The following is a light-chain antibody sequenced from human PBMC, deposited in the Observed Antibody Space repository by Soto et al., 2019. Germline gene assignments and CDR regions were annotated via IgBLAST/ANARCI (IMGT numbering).Light chain of an antibody. V-gene: IGKV3-20*01. CDR2: GAS. CDR1: QSVTNNY. J-gene: IGKJ2*01. CDR3: QPYGSSPRT. Sequence: EVVLTQSPGTLSLSPGERATLSCRASQSVTNNYLAWYQQKPGQAPRLLIYGASSRATGIPDRFSGSGSGTDFTLTISRLEPEDLAVYYCQPYGSSPRTFGQGTKLEI.